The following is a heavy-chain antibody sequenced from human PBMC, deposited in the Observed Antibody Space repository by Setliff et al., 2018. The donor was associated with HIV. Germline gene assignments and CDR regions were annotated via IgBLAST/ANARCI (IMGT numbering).Heavy chain of an antibody. V-gene: IGHV3-23*01. J-gene: IGHJ3*01. Sequence: PGGSLRLSCAASGFTFDDYTMNWVRQAPGMGLEWVSAISGSADSTYYAGAVKGRFSISRDNFKNILYLQMNSLRVDDMAMYYCAKDVSVRGSGFKGASDLWGQGTRVTVSS. D-gene: IGHD6-19*01. CDR2: ISGSADST. CDR3: AKDVSVRGSGFKGASDL. CDR1: GFTFDDYT.